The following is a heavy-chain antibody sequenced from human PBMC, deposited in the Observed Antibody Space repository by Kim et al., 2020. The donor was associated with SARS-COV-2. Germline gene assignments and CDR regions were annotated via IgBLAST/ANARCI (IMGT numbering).Heavy chain of an antibody. D-gene: IGHD1-26*01. CDR2: ISYDGSNK. CDR3: AKDRGGVTRTP. V-gene: IGHV3-30*18. CDR1: GFTFSSYG. J-gene: IGHJ5*02. Sequence: GGSLRLSCAASGFTFSSYGMHWVRQAPGKGLEWVAVISYDGSNKYYADSVKGRFTISRDNSKNTLYLQMNSLRAEDTAVYYCAKDRGGVTRTPGGQGTLVTVSS.